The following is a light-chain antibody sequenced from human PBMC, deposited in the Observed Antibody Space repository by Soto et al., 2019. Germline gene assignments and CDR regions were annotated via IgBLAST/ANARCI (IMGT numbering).Light chain of an antibody. Sequence: EIVLTQSPATLSLSPGDRATLSCRASQGISRFLAWYQQKPGQVPRLLIYDASSRAVGVPSRFSGSGSGTDFTLTIRGLESEDFAMYYCHQRAHWPLSFGGGTKIEIK. J-gene: IGKJ4*01. CDR1: QGISRF. CDR2: DAS. CDR3: HQRAHWPLS. V-gene: IGKV3-11*01.